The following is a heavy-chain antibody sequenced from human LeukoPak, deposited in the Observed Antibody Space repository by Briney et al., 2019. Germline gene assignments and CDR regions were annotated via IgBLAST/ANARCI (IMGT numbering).Heavy chain of an antibody. Sequence: ASVKVSCKASGYTFPGYYMHWVRQAPGQGLEWMGWINPNSGATNYAQKFQGRVTMTRDTSISTAYMELSRLKSDDTAVYYCAREHSSSSGKVFDYWGQGTLVTASS. V-gene: IGHV1-2*02. CDR1: GYTFPGYY. J-gene: IGHJ4*02. D-gene: IGHD6-6*01. CDR3: AREHSSSSGKVFDY. CDR2: INPNSGAT.